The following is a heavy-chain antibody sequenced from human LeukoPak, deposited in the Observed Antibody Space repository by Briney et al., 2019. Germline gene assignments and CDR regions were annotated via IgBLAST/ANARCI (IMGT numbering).Heavy chain of an antibody. D-gene: IGHD2-2*01. CDR2: INPNSGGT. CDR3: AIDCSSTSATPACVDY. CDR1: GYTFTGYY. J-gene: IGHJ4*02. Sequence: ASVKVSCKSSGYTFTGYYMHWVRRAPGQGLEWRGWINPNSGGTNYAQKFQGRITMTRDTSISTAYMELSRLRSDDTAVYYCAIDCSSTSATPACVDYWGQGTLVTVSS. V-gene: IGHV1-2*02.